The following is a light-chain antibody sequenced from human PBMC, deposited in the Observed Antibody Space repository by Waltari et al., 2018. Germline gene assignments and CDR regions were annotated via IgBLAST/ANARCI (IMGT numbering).Light chain of an antibody. CDR3: QQAHRLPFI. V-gene: IGKV1-12*01. CDR1: QDSRSL. Sequence: DIQMTQSPSSVSASVGDRVPITCRASQDSRSLLAWYQQKPGRAPKLLIYGASTLQTGVSSRFSGGESGTNFTLTINSLQPEDFATYYCQQAHRLPFIFGQGTKLEIK. CDR2: GAS. J-gene: IGKJ2*01.